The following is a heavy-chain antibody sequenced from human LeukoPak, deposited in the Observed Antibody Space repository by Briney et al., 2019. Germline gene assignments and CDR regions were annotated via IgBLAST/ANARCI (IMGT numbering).Heavy chain of an antibody. J-gene: IGHJ6*03. CDR1: GFTFSTYS. Sequence: QSGGSLRPSCVASGFTFSTYSMHWVRQAPGKGLEYVSAISSNGGSTYYANSVKGRFTFSRDNSMNTLYLHMGSLRAEDMAVYYCARGHAPISRGYYMDVWGKGTTVTVSS. CDR3: ARGHAPISRGYYMDV. V-gene: IGHV3-64*01. D-gene: IGHD2-2*01. CDR2: ISSNGGST.